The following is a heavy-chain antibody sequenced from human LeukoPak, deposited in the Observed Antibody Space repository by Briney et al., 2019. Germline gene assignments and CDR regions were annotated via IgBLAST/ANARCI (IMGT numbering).Heavy chain of an antibody. CDR2: MNPNSGNT. Sequence: ASVKVSCKASGYTFTSYDINWVRQATGQGREWMGWMNPNSGNTGYAQKFQGRVTMTRNTSISTAYMELSSLRSEDTAVYYCARGPVVPAARRTNWFDPWGQGTLVTVSS. CDR1: GYTFTSYD. CDR3: ARGPVVPAARRTNWFDP. V-gene: IGHV1-8*01. D-gene: IGHD2-2*01. J-gene: IGHJ5*02.